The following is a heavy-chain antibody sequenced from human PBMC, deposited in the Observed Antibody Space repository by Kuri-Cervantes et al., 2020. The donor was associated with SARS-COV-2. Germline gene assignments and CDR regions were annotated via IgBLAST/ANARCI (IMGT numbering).Heavy chain of an antibody. J-gene: IGHJ4*02. CDR1: QFSVNMSGVG. CDR2: IYWDDDK. V-gene: IGHV2-5*02. CDR3: ALKDGYSHFDY. D-gene: IGHD5-24*01. Sequence: SGPTLVKPTQTLTLTCSFSQFSVNMSGVGVGWIRQPPGKALEWLALIYWDDDKRYSPSLKSRLTITKDTSKNQVVLTMTNMDPVDTATYYCALKDGYSHFDYWGQGTLVTVSS.